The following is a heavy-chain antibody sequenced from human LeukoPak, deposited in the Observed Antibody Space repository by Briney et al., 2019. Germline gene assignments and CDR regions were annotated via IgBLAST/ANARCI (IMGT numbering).Heavy chain of an antibody. Sequence: SQTLSPTCTVSGGSISSGSYYWSWIRQPAGKGLEWIGRIYTSGSTNYNPSLKSRVTISVDTSKDQFSLKLSSVTAADTAVYYCASGGVVADPYFDYWGQGTLVTVSS. CDR3: ASGGVVADPYFDY. CDR1: GGSISSGSYY. D-gene: IGHD2-15*01. V-gene: IGHV4-61*02. J-gene: IGHJ4*02. CDR2: IYTSGST.